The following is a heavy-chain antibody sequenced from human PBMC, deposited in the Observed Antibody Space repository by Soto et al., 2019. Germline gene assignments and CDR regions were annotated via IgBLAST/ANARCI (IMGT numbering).Heavy chain of an antibody. D-gene: IGHD1-1*01. V-gene: IGHV3-23*01. CDR1: GFTFSNYA. Sequence: EGQLLASGGGLVQPGGSMRLSCSASGFTFSNYAMSWVRQAPGKGLEWVSAISSSGDSPYYADSVKGRFTVSRDNYKNTLYLQMNSLRVEDTAIYYCARNTINLPNYWRQGPLVTVSS. J-gene: IGHJ4*02. CDR2: ISSSGDSP. CDR3: ARNTINLPNY.